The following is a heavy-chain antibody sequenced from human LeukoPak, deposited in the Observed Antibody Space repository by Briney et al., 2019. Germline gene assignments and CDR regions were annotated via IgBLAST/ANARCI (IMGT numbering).Heavy chain of an antibody. Sequence: GGSLRLSCAASGFTVSSNYMSWVRQAPGKGLEWVSVIYSGGSTYYADSVKGRFTISRDNSKNTLYLQMNSLRAEDTAVYYCARNTYYYGSGSYLCYMDVWGKGTTVTISS. CDR1: GFTVSSNY. CDR2: IYSGGST. CDR3: ARNTYYYGSGSYLCYMDV. D-gene: IGHD3-10*01. J-gene: IGHJ6*03. V-gene: IGHV3-53*01.